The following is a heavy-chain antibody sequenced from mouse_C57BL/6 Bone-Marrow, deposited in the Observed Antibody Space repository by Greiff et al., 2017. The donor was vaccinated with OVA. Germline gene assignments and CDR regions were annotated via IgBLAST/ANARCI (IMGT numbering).Heavy chain of an antibody. D-gene: IGHD2-4*01. Sequence: LEESGPELVKPGASVKISCKASGYAFSSSWMNWVKQRPGKGLEWIGRIYPGDGDTNYNGKFKGKATLTADKSSSTDYMQLSRLTSEDSAVYFCARGDDYDWYFDVWGTGTTVTVSS. CDR1: GYAFSSSW. CDR3: ARGDDYDWYFDV. CDR2: IYPGDGDT. J-gene: IGHJ1*03. V-gene: IGHV1-82*01.